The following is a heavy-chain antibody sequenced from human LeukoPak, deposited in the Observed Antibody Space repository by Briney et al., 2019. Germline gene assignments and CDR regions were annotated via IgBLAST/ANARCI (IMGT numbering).Heavy chain of an antibody. D-gene: IGHD3-9*01. CDR3: ARATSIGYYDIPDDPYYYYGMDV. V-gene: IGHV7-4-1*02. CDR2: INTNTGNP. J-gene: IGHJ6*02. Sequence: ASVKVSCKASGYTFTSYAMNWVRQAPGQGLEWMGWINTNTGNPTYAQGFTGRFVFSLDTSVSTAYLQISSLKAEDTAVYYCARATSIGYYDIPDDPYYYYGMDVWGQGTTVTVSS. CDR1: GYTFTSYA.